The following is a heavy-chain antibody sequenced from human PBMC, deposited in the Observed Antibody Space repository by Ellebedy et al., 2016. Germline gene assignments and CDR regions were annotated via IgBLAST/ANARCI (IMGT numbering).Heavy chain of an antibody. Sequence: SETLSLTCTVSGGSISSSSYYWGWIRQPPGKGLEWIGSIYYSGSTYYNPSLKSRVTISVDTSKNQFSLKLSSVTAADTAVYYCARGRLVGNTGYYFDSWGQGALVTVSS. D-gene: IGHD1-26*01. CDR3: ARGRLVGNTGYYFDS. V-gene: IGHV4-39*07. CDR1: GGSISSSSYY. J-gene: IGHJ4*02. CDR2: IYYSGST.